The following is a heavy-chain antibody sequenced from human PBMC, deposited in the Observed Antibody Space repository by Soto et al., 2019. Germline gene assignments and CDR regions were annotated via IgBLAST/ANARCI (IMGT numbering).Heavy chain of an antibody. CDR1: GGSISSSSYY. CDR2: IYYSGST. V-gene: IGHV4-39*01. Sequence: SETLSLTCTVSGGSISSSSYYWGWIRQPPGKGLEWIGSIYYSGSTYYNPSLKSRVTISVDTSKNQFSLKLSSATAADTAVYYCARQRRYYDFWSGYANWGYYGMDVWGQGTTVTVSS. D-gene: IGHD3-3*01. J-gene: IGHJ6*02. CDR3: ARQRRYYDFWSGYANWGYYGMDV.